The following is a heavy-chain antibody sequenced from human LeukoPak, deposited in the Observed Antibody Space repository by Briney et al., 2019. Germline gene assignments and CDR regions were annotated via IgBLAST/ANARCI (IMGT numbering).Heavy chain of an antibody. V-gene: IGHV1-18*04. CDR1: GYTFGTYA. CDR2: VSAYNGQI. Sequence: ASVKVSCKASGYTFGTYAISWVRQAPGQGLEWMGWVSAYNGQISYAQKFQGRVTMTTDTSTSTGYMDLKSLRSDDTAVYYCARGRAQYCSGGSCYSDAFDYWGQGTLVTVSS. J-gene: IGHJ4*02. CDR3: ARGRAQYCSGGSCYSDAFDY. D-gene: IGHD2-15*01.